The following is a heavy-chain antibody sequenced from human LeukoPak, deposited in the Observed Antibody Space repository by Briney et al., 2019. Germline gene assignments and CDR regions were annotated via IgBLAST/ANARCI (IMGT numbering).Heavy chain of an antibody. CDR3: ATIAMTGIRLGDYYFDY. D-gene: IGHD6-19*01. CDR1: GYTFTSYY. CDR2: VNPSGGST. J-gene: IGHJ4*02. V-gene: IGHV1-46*01. Sequence: GASVKVSCKASGYTFTSYYLHWVRQAPGQGLEWMGMVNPSGGSTSYAQKFQGRVTMTRDTSISTAYMELSRLTSDDTAVYYCATIAMTGIRLGDYYFDYWGQGTLVTVSS.